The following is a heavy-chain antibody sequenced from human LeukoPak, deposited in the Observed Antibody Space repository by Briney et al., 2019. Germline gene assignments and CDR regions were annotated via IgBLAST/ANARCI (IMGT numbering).Heavy chain of an antibody. V-gene: IGHV4-59*12. Sequence: SETLSLTCTVSGGSISSYYWSWIRQPPGKGLEWIGYIYYSGSTNYNPSLKSRVTISVDTSKNQFSLKLSSVTAADTAVYYCARDVTYDSSGYYSPWFDPWGQGTLVTVSS. J-gene: IGHJ5*02. CDR1: GGSISSYY. CDR2: IYYSGST. D-gene: IGHD3-22*01. CDR3: ARDVTYDSSGYYSPWFDP.